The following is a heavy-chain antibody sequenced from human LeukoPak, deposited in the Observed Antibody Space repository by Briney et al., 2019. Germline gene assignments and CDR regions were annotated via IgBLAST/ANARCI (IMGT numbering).Heavy chain of an antibody. V-gene: IGHV3-21*01. Sequence: GGSLRLSCAASGFTFSSYSMYWVRQAPGKGLEWVSSISSSSSYIYYADSVKGRFTISRDNAKNSLYLQMNSLRAEDTAVYYCASQKSSSWYYFDYWGQGTLVTVSS. CDR3: ASQKSSSWYYFDY. D-gene: IGHD6-13*01. CDR1: GFTFSSYS. J-gene: IGHJ4*02. CDR2: ISSSSSYI.